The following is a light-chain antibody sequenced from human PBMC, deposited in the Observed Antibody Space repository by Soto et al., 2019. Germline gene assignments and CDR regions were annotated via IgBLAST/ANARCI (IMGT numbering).Light chain of an antibody. CDR1: QTISSW. V-gene: IGKV1-5*01. CDR3: QQYNSYS. J-gene: IGKJ1*01. Sequence: DIQMTQSPSTLSGSVGDRVTITCRASQTISSWLAWYQQKPGKAPKLLIYAASNLQSGVPSRFSGSGSGTEFTLTISSLQPDDFATYYCQQYNSYSFGQGTKVDIK. CDR2: AAS.